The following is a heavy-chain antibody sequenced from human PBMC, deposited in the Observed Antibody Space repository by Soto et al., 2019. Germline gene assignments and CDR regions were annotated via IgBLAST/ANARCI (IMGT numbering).Heavy chain of an antibody. D-gene: IGHD5-18*01. V-gene: IGHV1-2*04. Sequence: ASVKVSCKASGYTFTDYHIHWVRQAPGQGLEWMGWVSPKSGGTSYAQKFQGWVTMTRDTSINTAYMEVTRLKSDDAAVYYCARGNRYSFPFDYWGQGTLVTVSS. CDR3: ARGNRYSFPFDY. J-gene: IGHJ4*02. CDR2: VSPKSGGT. CDR1: GYTFTDYH.